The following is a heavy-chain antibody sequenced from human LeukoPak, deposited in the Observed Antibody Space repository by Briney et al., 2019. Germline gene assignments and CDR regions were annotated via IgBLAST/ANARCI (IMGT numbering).Heavy chain of an antibody. CDR1: GFTFSTSS. CDR2: ISSGSGTI. D-gene: IGHD3-3*01. CDR3: ARQNYDFWSGYYADAFDI. J-gene: IGHJ3*02. V-gene: IGHV3-48*01. Sequence: GGSLRLSCAASGFTFSTSSMNWVRQAPGKGLEWISYISSGSGTIYYADSVKGRFTISKDTAKNSLSLQMNSLRAEDTAVYYCARQNYDFWSGYYADAFDIWGQGTMVTVSS.